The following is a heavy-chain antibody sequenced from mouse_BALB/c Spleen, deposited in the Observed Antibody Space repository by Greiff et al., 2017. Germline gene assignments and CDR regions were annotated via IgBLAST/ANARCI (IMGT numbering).Heavy chain of an antibody. CDR1: GYSFTSYY. CDR3: ARRGLGRDYAMDY. Sequence: VKLMESGPELVKPGASVKISCKASGYSFTSYYIHWVKQRPGQGLEWIGWIFPGSGNTKYNEKFKGKATLTADTSSSTAYMQLSSLTSEDSAVYFCARRGLGRDYAMDYWGQGTSVTVSS. J-gene: IGHJ4*01. CDR2: IFPGSGNT. D-gene: IGHD4-1*01. V-gene: IGHV1-66*01.